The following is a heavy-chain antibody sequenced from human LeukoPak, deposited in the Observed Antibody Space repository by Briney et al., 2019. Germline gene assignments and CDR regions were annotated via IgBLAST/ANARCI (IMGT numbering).Heavy chain of an antibody. D-gene: IGHD6-13*01. CDR2: IYYSGST. CDR3: AGQYSSSSLNS. V-gene: IGHV4-39*01. Sequence: SETLSLTCTVSGGSISSSSYYWGWLRQPPGKGLEWIGSIYYSGSTYYNPSLKSRVTISVDTSKNQFSLKLSSVTAADTAVYYCAGQYSSSSLNSWGQGTLVTVSS. CDR1: GGSISSSSYY. J-gene: IGHJ1*01.